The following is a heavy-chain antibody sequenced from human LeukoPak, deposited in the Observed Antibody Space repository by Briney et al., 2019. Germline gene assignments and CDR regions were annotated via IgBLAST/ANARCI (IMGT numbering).Heavy chain of an antibody. CDR2: ISAYNGNT. CDR1: GYTFTSYG. J-gene: IGHJ5*02. D-gene: IGHD4-17*01. CDR3: ARVPTVTTLNWFDP. Sequence: ASVKVSCKASGYTFTSYGISWVRQAPGQGPEWMGWISAYNGNTNYAQKLQGRVTMTTDTSTSTAYMELRSLRSDDTAVYYCARVPTVTTLNWFDPWGQGTLVTVYS. V-gene: IGHV1-18*01.